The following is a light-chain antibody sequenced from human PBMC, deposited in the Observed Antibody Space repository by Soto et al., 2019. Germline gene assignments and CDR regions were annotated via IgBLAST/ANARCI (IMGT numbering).Light chain of an antibody. V-gene: IGKV1-39*01. CDR3: QQSYSSPNT. J-gene: IGKJ2*01. CDR2: AAS. Sequence: DIQMTQSPSSLSASVGDRVTISCRASQSISTYLNWYRQKPGKAPELLIYAASSLQIGVPSRFSGSGSGTDFTLTISNLQPEDFSSYYCQQSYSSPNTFGQGTKLDIK. CDR1: QSISTY.